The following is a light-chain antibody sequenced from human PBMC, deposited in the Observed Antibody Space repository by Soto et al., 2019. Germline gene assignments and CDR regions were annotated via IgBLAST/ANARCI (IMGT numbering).Light chain of an antibody. Sequence: EIVLTQSPCTLSLSPGERATLSCRASQSVSSSYLAWEQQKPDQAPRLLIYGASSRATGIPYRFSGSGSGTDFPRDISRLYREDFAVAYCRHYGSSPGTFGQRTKVESK. V-gene: IGKV3-20*01. CDR2: GAS. CDR3: RHYGSSPGT. J-gene: IGKJ1*01. CDR1: QSVSSSY.